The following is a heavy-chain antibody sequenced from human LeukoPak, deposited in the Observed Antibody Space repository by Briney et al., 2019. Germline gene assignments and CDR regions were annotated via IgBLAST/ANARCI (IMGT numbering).Heavy chain of an antibody. CDR3: ARDRGGYLDAFDI. D-gene: IGHD3-22*01. CDR1: GYTFTCYY. V-gene: IGHV1-2*02. Sequence: ASVKVSCKTSGYTFTCYYIHWVRQAPGQGLEWMGWSNPNSGGTKYAQKFQGRVTMTRDTSISTAYMELSRLRSDDTAVYYCARDRGGYLDAFDIWGQGTMVTVSS. J-gene: IGHJ3*02. CDR2: SNPNSGGT.